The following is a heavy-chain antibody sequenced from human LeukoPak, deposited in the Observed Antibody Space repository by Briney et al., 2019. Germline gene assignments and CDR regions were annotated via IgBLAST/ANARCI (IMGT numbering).Heavy chain of an antibody. CDR3: ATDLLIGGTDWFDP. J-gene: IGHJ5*02. CDR1: GYTLTELS. V-gene: IGHV1-24*01. D-gene: IGHD3-22*01. Sequence: ASVKVSCKVSGYTLTELSMHWVRQAPGKGLEWMGGFDPEDGETIYAQKFQGRVTMTEDTSTDTAYMELSSLRSEDTAVYYCATDLLIGGTDWFDPWGQGTLVTVSS. CDR2: FDPEDGET.